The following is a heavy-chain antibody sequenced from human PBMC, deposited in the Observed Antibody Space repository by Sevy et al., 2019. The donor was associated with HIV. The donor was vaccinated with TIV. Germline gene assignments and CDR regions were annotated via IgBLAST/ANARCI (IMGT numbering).Heavy chain of an antibody. CDR3: ASDVYYSDGSGYDFEH. CDR2: IHSDDTT. Sequence: GGSLRLSCAASGFTVNSNYMTWVRQAPGKGLEGVSVIHSDDTTYHADSVKDRFTISRDNFKNTLYLHMSSLRAEDTAVYYCASDVYYSDGSGYDFEHWGHGTLVTVSS. D-gene: IGHD3-22*01. J-gene: IGHJ4*01. V-gene: IGHV3-66*01. CDR1: GFTVNSNY.